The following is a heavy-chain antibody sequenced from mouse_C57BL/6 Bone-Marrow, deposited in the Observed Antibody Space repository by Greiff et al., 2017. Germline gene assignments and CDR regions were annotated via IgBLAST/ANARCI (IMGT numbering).Heavy chain of an antibody. CDR2: IHPNSGST. Sequence: VQLQQPGAELVKPGASVKLSCKASGYTFTSYWMHWVKQRPGQGLEWIGMIHPNSGSTNYNEKFKSKATLTVDKSSSTAYMQLSSLTSEDSAVYYCARRDYDGGYYAMDYWGHGTSVTVSS. V-gene: IGHV1-64*01. D-gene: IGHD2-4*01. CDR3: ARRDYDGGYYAMDY. J-gene: IGHJ4*01. CDR1: GYTFTSYW.